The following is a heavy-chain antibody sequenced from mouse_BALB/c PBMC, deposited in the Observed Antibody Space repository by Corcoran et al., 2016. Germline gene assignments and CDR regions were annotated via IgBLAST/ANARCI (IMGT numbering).Heavy chain of an antibody. CDR2: FYPGSGSI. J-gene: IGHJ2*01. D-gene: IGHD1-2*01. Sequence: VQLQQSGAELVKPGASVKLSCKASGYTFTEYIIHWVKQRSGQGLEWIGWFYPGSGSIKYNEKFKYKATLTADKSSSTVYMELSRLTSEDSAVYFVAGHEDRVYGRPFEYWGQGTTLTVSS. CDR1: GYTFTEYI. V-gene: IGHV1-62-2*01. CDR3: AGHEDRVYGRPFEY.